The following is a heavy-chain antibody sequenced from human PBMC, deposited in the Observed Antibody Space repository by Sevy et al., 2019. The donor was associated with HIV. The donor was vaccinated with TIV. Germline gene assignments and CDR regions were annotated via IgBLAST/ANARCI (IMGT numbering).Heavy chain of an antibody. CDR2: ISSSSSYI. D-gene: IGHD3-10*01. Sequence: GGSLRLSCAASGFTFSSYSMNWVRQAPGKGLEWVSSISSSSSYIYYADSVKGRFTMSRANAKNSLYLQMNSLRAEDTAVCYCARARAVRGVIITPFDSWGQGTLVTVSS. CDR1: GFTFSSYS. V-gene: IGHV3-21*01. J-gene: IGHJ4*02. CDR3: ARARAVRGVIITPFDS.